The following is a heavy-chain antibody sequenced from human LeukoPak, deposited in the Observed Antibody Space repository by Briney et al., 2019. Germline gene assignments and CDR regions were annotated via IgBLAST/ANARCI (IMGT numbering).Heavy chain of an antibody. CDR1: GFTFSSYS. Sequence: GGSLRLSCAASGFTFSSYSMNWVRQAPGKGLEWVPSISSSSSYIYYADSVKGRFTISRDNAKNSLYLQMNSLRAEDTAVYYCASESPDDFWSGYSFDYWGQGTLVTISS. CDR2: ISSSSSYI. J-gene: IGHJ4*02. D-gene: IGHD3-3*01. CDR3: ASESPDDFWSGYSFDY. V-gene: IGHV3-21*01.